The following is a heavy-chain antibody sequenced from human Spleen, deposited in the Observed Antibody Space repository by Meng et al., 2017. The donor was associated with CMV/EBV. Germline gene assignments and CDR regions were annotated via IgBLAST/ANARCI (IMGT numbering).Heavy chain of an antibody. CDR1: GLTVSSNY. CDR2: IYSGGST. J-gene: IGHJ4*02. CDR3: ARDRSPVREMAPYKAPAY. D-gene: IGHD3-10*01. V-gene: IGHV3-53*01. Sequence: GESLKISCAVSGLTVSSNYMSWVRQAPGKGLEWVSVIYSGGSTYYADSVKGRFTISRDKSMNTLYLQMNSLRADDTAVYYCARDRSPVREMAPYKAPAYWGQGTLVTVSS.